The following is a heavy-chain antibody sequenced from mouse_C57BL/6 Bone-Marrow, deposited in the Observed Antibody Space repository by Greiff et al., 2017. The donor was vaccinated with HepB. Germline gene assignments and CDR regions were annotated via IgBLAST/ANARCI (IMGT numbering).Heavy chain of an antibody. Sequence: VHVKQSGAELVRPGASVKLSCTASGFNIKDDYMHWVKQRPEQGLEWIGWIDPENGDTEYAAKFQGKATITADTSSNTAYLQLSSLTSEDTAVYYCTTEMGTIDYWGRGTTLTVSS. D-gene: IGHD2-3*01. J-gene: IGHJ2*01. CDR3: TTEMGTIDY. CDR2: IDPENGDT. CDR1: GFNIKDDY. V-gene: IGHV14-4*01.